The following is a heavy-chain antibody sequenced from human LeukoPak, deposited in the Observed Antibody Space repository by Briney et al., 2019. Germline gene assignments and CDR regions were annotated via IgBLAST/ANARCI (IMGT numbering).Heavy chain of an antibody. Sequence: GGSLRLSCAASGFTVSSNYMSWVRQAPGKGLEWVSVIYSGGSTYYADSVKGRFTISRDNSKNTLYLQMNSLRAEDTAVYYCARGCLLKGRAGTRWFDPWGQGTLVTVSS. CDR1: GFTVSSNY. V-gene: IGHV3-66*01. J-gene: IGHJ5*02. D-gene: IGHD6-13*01. CDR3: ARGCLLKGRAGTRWFDP. CDR2: IYSGGST.